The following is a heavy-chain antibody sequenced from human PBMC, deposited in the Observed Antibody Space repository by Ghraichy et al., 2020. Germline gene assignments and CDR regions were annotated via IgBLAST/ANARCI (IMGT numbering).Heavy chain of an antibody. CDR3: ARGPNYFYDSSGYPAFEI. CDR2: IYYSGST. V-gene: IGHV4-59*11. Sequence: SETLSLTCTVSGGSISGHYWSWIRQPPGKGLEWIGFIYYSGSTNYNPSLKSRVTISVDTSKNPFSLKLSSVTAADTAVYYCARGPNYFYDSSGYPAFEIWGQGTMVTVSS. CDR1: GGSISGHY. J-gene: IGHJ3*02. D-gene: IGHD3-22*01.